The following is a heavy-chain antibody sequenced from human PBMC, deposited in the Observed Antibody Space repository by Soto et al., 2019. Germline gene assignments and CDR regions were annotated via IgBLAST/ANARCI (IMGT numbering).Heavy chain of an antibody. CDR2: VNHSGTA. Sequence: QVQLQQWGAGLLKPSETLSLTCAVYGGSFSGYYWTWIRQSPEKGLEWIGAVNHSGTAYYKPSLKTRVTISVHTPKNQFSLKMSSVTAADTAVYCCARGIGYCSSINCYSSRRLRFDSWGQGTLVTVSS. V-gene: IGHV4-34*01. D-gene: IGHD2-2*01. CDR3: ARGIGYCSSINCYSSRRLRFDS. J-gene: IGHJ4*02. CDR1: GGSFSGYY.